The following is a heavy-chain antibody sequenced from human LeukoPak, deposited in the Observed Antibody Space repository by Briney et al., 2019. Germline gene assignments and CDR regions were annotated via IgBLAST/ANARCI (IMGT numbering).Heavy chain of an antibody. CDR1: RFTFCNSA. Sequence: GGSLSLSCTASRFTFCNSAMSWVRQAPGKGVEWVSIISGSGDNTYYTDSVKGRFTISRDNSRNTLYLQMNSLRAEDTAIYYCAKNRGISSGFFDYWGQGSLVTVSS. CDR3: AKNRGISSGFFDY. J-gene: IGHJ4*02. V-gene: IGHV3-23*01. CDR2: ISGSGDNT. D-gene: IGHD6-6*01.